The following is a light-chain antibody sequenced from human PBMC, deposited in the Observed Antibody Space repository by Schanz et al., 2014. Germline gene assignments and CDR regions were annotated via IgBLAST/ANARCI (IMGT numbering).Light chain of an antibody. Sequence: EIVMTQSPATLSVSPGERATLSCRASQNINTKLAWYQQKPGQAPRLVIHGASTRATGVPARFSGTGSGTEFTLTISSLQSEDFAIYYCHQYNNWYTFGQGTKLEIK. CDR2: GAS. CDR3: HQYNNWYT. CDR1: QNINTK. J-gene: IGKJ2*01. V-gene: IGKV3-15*01.